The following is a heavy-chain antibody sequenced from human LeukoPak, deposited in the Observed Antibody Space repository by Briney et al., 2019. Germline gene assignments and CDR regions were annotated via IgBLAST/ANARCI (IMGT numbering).Heavy chain of an antibody. J-gene: IGHJ4*02. Sequence: GGSLRHSCAASGFTFSSYGMHWVRQAPGKGLEWVAVISYDGSNKYYADSVKGRFTISRDNSKNTLYLQMNSLRAEDTAVYYCAKDYRGYYYDSSGYYPDYWGQGTLVTVSS. D-gene: IGHD3-22*01. V-gene: IGHV3-30*18. CDR1: GFTFSSYG. CDR2: ISYDGSNK. CDR3: AKDYRGYYYDSSGYYPDY.